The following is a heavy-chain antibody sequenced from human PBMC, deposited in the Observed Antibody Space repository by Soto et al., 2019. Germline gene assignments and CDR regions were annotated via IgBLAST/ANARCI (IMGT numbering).Heavy chain of an antibody. V-gene: IGHV3-53*01. CDR3: ARGGRAAAVHN. Sequence: GGSLRLSCAASGFTVSSNYMSWVRQAPGKGLEWVSVIYSGGSTYYADSVKGRFTISRDNSKNTLYLQMNSLRAEDTAVYYWARGGRAAAVHNWGQGTLVTVSS. D-gene: IGHD6-13*01. CDR1: GFTVSSNY. CDR2: IYSGGST. J-gene: IGHJ4*02.